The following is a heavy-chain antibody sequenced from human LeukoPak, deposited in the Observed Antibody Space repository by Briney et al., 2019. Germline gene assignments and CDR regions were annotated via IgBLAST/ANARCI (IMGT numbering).Heavy chain of an antibody. CDR2: IKQDGSEK. J-gene: IGHJ3*02. D-gene: IGHD1-7*01. CDR1: GFTFSSYW. CDR3: ARVSNYPHDAFDI. V-gene: IGHV3-7*01. Sequence: GGSLRLSCAASGFTFSSYWMNWVRQAPGMGLEWVAKIKQDGSEKYYVDSVKGRFTISRDNAKNSLYLQMNSLRAEDTAPYYCARVSNYPHDAFDIWGQGTMVTVSS.